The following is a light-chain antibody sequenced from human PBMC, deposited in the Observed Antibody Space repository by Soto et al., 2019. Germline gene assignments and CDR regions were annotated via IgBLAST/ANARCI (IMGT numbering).Light chain of an antibody. CDR3: QQYGSSGT. CDR1: QSVSSY. V-gene: IGKV3-11*01. J-gene: IGKJ1*01. CDR2: DAS. Sequence: VLPQYTSTLSLSPGERSALSGSASQSVSSYLAWYQQKPGQAPRLLIYDASNRATGIPARFSGSGSGTDFTLTISRLEPEDFAVYYCQQYGSSGTFGQGTNVDIK.